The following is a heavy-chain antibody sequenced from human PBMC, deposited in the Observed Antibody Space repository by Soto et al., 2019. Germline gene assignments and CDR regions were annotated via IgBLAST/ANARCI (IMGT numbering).Heavy chain of an antibody. V-gene: IGHV1-69*13. CDR1: GGTFSSYA. D-gene: IGHD4-17*01. CDR2: IIPIFGTA. Sequence: RASVKVSCKASGGTFSSYAISWVRQAPGQGLEWMGGIIPIFGTANYAQKFQGRVTITADESTSTAYMELSSLRSEDTAVYYCARLSTVANPGMDVWGQGTTVTVSS. CDR3: ARLSTVANPGMDV. J-gene: IGHJ6*02.